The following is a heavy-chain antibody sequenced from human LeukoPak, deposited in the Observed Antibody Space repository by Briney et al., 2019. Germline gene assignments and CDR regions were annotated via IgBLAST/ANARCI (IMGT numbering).Heavy chain of an antibody. CDR3: AKDMVGVYAFDI. D-gene: IGHD1-26*01. CDR1: GFTFSSYG. CDR2: ISYDGSNK. J-gene: IGHJ3*02. V-gene: IGHV3-30*18. Sequence: GGSLRLSCAASGFTFSSYGMHWVRQAPGKGLEWVAVISYDGSNKYYADSVKGRFTISRDNSKNTLYLQMNSLRAEDTAVYYCAKDMVGVYAFDIWGQGTMVTVSS.